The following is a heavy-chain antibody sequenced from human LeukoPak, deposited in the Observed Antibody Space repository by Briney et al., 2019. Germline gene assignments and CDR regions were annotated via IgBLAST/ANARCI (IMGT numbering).Heavy chain of an antibody. Sequence: ASVKVSCKASGYTFTRYVMNWVRQAPGQGPEWMGWINIKTGNPTYAQGFTGRFVFSLDTSVSTAHLQISSLKDEDTAVYYCARSGFWTGHPAFDIWGQGTMVTVSS. CDR3: ARSGFWTGHPAFDI. CDR2: INIKTGNP. CDR1: GYTFTRYV. V-gene: IGHV7-4-1*02. D-gene: IGHD3/OR15-3a*01. J-gene: IGHJ3*02.